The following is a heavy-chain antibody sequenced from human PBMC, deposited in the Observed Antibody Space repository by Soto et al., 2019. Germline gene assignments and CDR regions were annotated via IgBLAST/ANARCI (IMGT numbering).Heavy chain of an antibody. CDR3: ARATYDSSSPYFDY. CDR1: GGSISSGGYS. Sequence: QLQLQESGSGLVKPSQTLSLTCAVSGGSISSGGYSWSWIRQPPGKGMEWIGYIYHSGSTYYNPSLKSRVTISVDRSKNQFSLKLSSVTAADTAVYYCARATYDSSSPYFDYWGQGTLVTVSS. D-gene: IGHD3-22*01. CDR2: IYHSGST. J-gene: IGHJ4*02. V-gene: IGHV4-30-2*01.